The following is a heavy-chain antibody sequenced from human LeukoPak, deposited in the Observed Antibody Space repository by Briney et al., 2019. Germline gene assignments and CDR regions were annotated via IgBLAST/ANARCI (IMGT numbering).Heavy chain of an antibody. V-gene: IGHV3-23*01. D-gene: IGHD1-1*01. CDR1: GFTFRISA. Sequence: HPGGSLGLSCAASGFTFRISAMSWVRQAPGKGLEWVSAISGSGDSTYYADSVKGRFTISRDNSKNTLYLQMSSLRVEDTAVYYCTKGGWNTPYGGYWGQGTLVTVSS. CDR2: ISGSGDST. J-gene: IGHJ4*02. CDR3: TKGGWNTPYGGY.